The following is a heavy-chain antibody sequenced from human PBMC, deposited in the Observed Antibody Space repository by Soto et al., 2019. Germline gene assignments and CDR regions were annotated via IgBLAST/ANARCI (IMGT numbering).Heavy chain of an antibody. CDR1: GYTFTSYD. CDR3: ARWDSSGYYYPRYYYYGMDV. V-gene: IGHV1-8*01. Sequence: AAVKVSCKASGYTFTSYDINWVRQATGQGLEWMGWMNPNSGNTGYAQKFQGRVTMTRNTSISTAYMELSSLRSEDTAVYYCARWDSSGYYYPRYYYYGMDVWGQGTTVTVSS. CDR2: MNPNSGNT. D-gene: IGHD3-22*01. J-gene: IGHJ6*02.